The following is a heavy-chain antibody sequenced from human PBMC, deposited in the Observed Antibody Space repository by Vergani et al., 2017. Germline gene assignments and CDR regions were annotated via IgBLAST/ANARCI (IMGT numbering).Heavy chain of an antibody. V-gene: IGHV1-69*04. J-gene: IGHJ4*02. Sequence: QVQLVQSGAEVKKPGSSVKVSCKASGGTFSSYAISWVRQAPGPGLEWMGRIIPILGIANYAQKFQGRVTITADKSTSTAYMELSSLRSEDTAVYYCAREAYCGGDCRPLEITSPYYFDYWGQGTLVTVSS. CDR3: AREAYCGGDCRPLEITSPYYFDY. CDR2: IIPILGIA. D-gene: IGHD2-21*01. CDR1: GGTFSSYA.